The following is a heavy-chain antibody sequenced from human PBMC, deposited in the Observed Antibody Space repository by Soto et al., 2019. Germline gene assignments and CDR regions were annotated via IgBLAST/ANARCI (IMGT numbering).Heavy chain of an antibody. D-gene: IGHD4-17*01. Sequence: QVQLVESGGGVVQPGRSLRLSCAASGFTFSRYTMHWVRQAPGKGLEWVAVTSYDGSTKYYADSVTGRFTISRDNNNNALFLQVNSLRAEDTAVYYCAKDGGFDYGFWYFDLWGRGTLVTVSS. J-gene: IGHJ2*01. CDR3: AKDGGFDYGFWYFDL. V-gene: IGHV3-30-3*01. CDR1: GFTFSRYT. CDR2: TSYDGSTK.